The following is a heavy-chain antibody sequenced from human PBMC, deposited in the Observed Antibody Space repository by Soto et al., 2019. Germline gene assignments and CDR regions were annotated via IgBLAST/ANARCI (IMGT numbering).Heavy chain of an antibody. Sequence: GGSLRLSCPPACCTLTTYGMHWVRQAPGKGQEWVAVIWYDGSNKYYADSVKGRFTISRDNSKNTLYLQMNSLRAEDTAVYYCARDPVLRFLEWSVSPHYFRIATYRKDLSVHAPRVTDSS. CDR1: CCTLTTYG. CDR3: ARDPVLRFLEWSVSPHYFRIATYRKDL. J-gene: IGHJ6*02. V-gene: IGHV3-33*01. D-gene: IGHD3-3*01. CDR2: IWYDGSNK.